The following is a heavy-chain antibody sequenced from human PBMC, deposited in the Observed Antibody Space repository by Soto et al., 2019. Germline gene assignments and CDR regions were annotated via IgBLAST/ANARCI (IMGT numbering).Heavy chain of an antibody. J-gene: IGHJ2*01. V-gene: IGHV4-39*01. CDR1: GDSVTRSAYY. CDR2: VYYRGNT. D-gene: IGHD3-16*02. CDR3: AKHPYNPLVKPFWYLDL. Sequence: QLHLQEAGPGLVKPSETLSLTCRVSGDSVTRSAYYWGWVRQSPGKGLEWIGSVYYRGNTYFNPSLKSRVSMSVDSSNNGFSLTLTSVTAADTAVYFCAKHPYNPLVKPFWYLDLWGRGTLVTVSS.